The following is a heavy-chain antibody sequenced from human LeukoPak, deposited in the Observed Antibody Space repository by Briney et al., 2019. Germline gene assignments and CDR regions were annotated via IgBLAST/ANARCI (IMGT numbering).Heavy chain of an antibody. V-gene: IGHV3-48*04. CDR3: ARQRAGHAFDI. J-gene: IGHJ3*02. Sequence: GGSLRLSCAASGFTFSDYSMNWVRQAPGKGLEWVSYMSSTSSSIYYAASVKGRFTISRDNAKSSLYLQMNSLRAEDTAVYYCARQRAGHAFDIWGQGTMVTVSS. CDR2: MSSTSSSI. CDR1: GFTFSDYS.